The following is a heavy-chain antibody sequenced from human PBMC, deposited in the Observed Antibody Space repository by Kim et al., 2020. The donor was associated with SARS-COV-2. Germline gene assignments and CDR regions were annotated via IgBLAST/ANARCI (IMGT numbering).Heavy chain of an antibody. CDR3: ARDPPSGWYPLAYYYYGMDV. J-gene: IGHJ6*02. Sequence: GGSLRLSCAASGFTFSSYGMHWVRQAPGKGLEWVAVIWYDGSNKYYADSVKGRFTISRDNSKNTLYLQMNSLRAEDTAVYYCARDPPSGWYPLAYYYYGMDVGGQGTTVTVSS. V-gene: IGHV3-33*01. CDR1: GFTFSSYG. D-gene: IGHD6-19*01. CDR2: IWYDGSNK.